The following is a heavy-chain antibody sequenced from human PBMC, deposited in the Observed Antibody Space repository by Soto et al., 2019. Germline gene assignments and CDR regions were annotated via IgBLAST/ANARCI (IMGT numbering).Heavy chain of an antibody. CDR2: IWYDGSNK. Sequence: QVQLVESGGGVVQPGKSLRLSCTASGFTFSTYGMHWVRQAPGKGLEWVAVIWYDGSNKYHGDSLKGRFTISGDNSKNTLYLQMNNLRAEDTAVYYCGRDGALGDTAVVDSWGQGTLVTVSS. CDR3: GRDGALGDTAVVDS. CDR1: GFTFSTYG. V-gene: IGHV3-33*01. J-gene: IGHJ4*02. D-gene: IGHD5-18*01.